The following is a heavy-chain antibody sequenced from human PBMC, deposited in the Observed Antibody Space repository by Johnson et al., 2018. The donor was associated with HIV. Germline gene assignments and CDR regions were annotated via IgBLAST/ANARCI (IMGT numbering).Heavy chain of an antibody. V-gene: IGHV3-30*02. CDR2: IRYDGSNK. CDR3: AKERRAPRAFDI. CDR1: GFTFSSYG. J-gene: IGHJ3*02. Sequence: QVQLVESGGGVVQPGGSLRLSCAASGFTFSSYGMHWVRQAPGKGLEWVAFIRYDGSNKYYADSVKGRFTISRDNSKNTLYLQMNSLRAEDTAVYYCAKERRAPRAFDIWGQGTMVTVFS.